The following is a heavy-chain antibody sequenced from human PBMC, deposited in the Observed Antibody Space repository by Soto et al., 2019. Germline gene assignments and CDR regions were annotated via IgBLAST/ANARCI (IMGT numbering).Heavy chain of an antibody. CDR3: AREDMDIVVVPAAMSYYYYYGMDV. CDR2: ISGSGGST. V-gene: IGHV3-23*01. J-gene: IGHJ6*02. Sequence: GGSLRLSCAASGFTFSSYAMSWVRQAPGKGLEWVSAISGSGGSTYYADSVKGRFTISRDNSKNTLYLQMNSLRAEDTAVYYCAREDMDIVVVPAAMSYYYYYGMDVWGQGTTVTVSS. D-gene: IGHD2-2*03. CDR1: GFTFSSYA.